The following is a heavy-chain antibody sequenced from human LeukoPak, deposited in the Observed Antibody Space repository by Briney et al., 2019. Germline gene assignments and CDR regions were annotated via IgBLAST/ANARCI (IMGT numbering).Heavy chain of an antibody. J-gene: IGHJ4*02. V-gene: IGHV1-18*01. CDR2: ISAYNGNT. D-gene: IGHD1-26*01. CDR3: ARDLRLGGYYGPQVFDY. Sequence: GASVKVSCKASGYTFTSYGISWVRQAPGQGLEWMGWISAYNGNTNYAQKLQGRVTMTTDTSTSTAYMELRSLRSDDTAVYYCARDLRLGGYYGPQVFDYWGQGTLVTVSS. CDR1: GYTFTSYG.